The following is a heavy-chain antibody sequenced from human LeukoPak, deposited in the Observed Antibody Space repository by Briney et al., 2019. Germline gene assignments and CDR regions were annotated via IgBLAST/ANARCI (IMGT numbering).Heavy chain of an antibody. Sequence: SETLSLTCTVSGGSISSGGYYWTWIRQHPGKGLEWIGSIYYSGNTYHNPSLKSRLTISIDTSKSQFSLKLNSVTAADTAVYYCARAPDYGGYEGGTGFDYWGQGTLVTVSS. J-gene: IGHJ4*02. CDR2: IYYSGNT. CDR1: GGSISSGGYY. D-gene: IGHD4-17*01. CDR3: ARAPDYGGYEGGTGFDY. V-gene: IGHV4-31*03.